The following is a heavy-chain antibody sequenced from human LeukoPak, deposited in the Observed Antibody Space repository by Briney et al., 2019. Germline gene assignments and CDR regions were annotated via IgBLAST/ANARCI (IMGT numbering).Heavy chain of an antibody. J-gene: IGHJ4*02. V-gene: IGHV4-59*01. D-gene: IGHD2-2*01. CDR2: IYYSGST. CDR3: ARDLYCSSTSCFDY. Sequence: SETLSLTCTVSGGSISSYYWSWIRQPPGKRLEWIGYIYYSGSTNYNPSLKSRVTISVDTSKNQFSLKLSSVTAADTAVYYCARDLYCSSTSCFDYWGQGTLVTVSS. CDR1: GGSISSYY.